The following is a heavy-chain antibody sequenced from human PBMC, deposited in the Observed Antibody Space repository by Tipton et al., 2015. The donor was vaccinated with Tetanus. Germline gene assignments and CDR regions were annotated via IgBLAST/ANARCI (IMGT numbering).Heavy chain of an antibody. CDR2: ISGSGDTT. J-gene: IGHJ4*02. D-gene: IGHD2-15*01. Sequence: SLRLSCAASGFSFSTYAMSWVRQAPGTGLEWVSVISGSGDTTYYANSVKGRFTISRDNSKNTLYLQMNSLRAEDTALYYCAREADCSGGSCFSGDFDTWGQGTQVTVSS. CDR1: GFSFSTYA. CDR3: AREADCSGGSCFSGDFDT. V-gene: IGHV3-23*01.